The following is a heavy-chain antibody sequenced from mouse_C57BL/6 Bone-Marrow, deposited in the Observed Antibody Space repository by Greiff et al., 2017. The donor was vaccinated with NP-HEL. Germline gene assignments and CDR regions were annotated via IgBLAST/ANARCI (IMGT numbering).Heavy chain of an antibody. J-gene: IGHJ3*01. CDR3: AREGNLVFAY. Sequence: VQLQQPGAELVMPGASVKLSCKASGYTFTSYWMHWVKQRPGQGLEWIGEIDPSDSYTNYNQKFKGQSTLTVDKSSSTAYMQLSSLTSEDSAVYYCAREGNLVFAYWVQGTLVTVSA. D-gene: IGHD2-1*01. V-gene: IGHV1-69*01. CDR2: IDPSDSYT. CDR1: GYTFTSYW.